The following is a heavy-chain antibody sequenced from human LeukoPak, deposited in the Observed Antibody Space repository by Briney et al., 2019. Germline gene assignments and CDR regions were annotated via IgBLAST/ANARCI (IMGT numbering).Heavy chain of an antibody. V-gene: IGHV3-15*07. J-gene: IGHJ1*01. CDR3: AKDRHGYKYFQH. D-gene: IGHD5-24*01. Sequence: GESLRLSCAASGFTFSNAWMNWVRQAPGKGLEWVGRIKSKTDGGTTDYAAPVKGRFTISRDDSKNTLYLQMNSLKTEDTAVYYCAKDRHGYKYFQHWGQGTLVTVSS. CDR1: GFTFSNAW. CDR2: IKSKTDGGTT.